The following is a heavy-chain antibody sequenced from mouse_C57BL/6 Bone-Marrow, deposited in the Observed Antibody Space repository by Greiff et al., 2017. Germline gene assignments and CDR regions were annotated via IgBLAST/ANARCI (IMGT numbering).Heavy chain of an antibody. CDR2: ICPRDGRT. CDR1: GYTFTSSD. Sequence: QVQLQQSGPELVKPGASVTLSCKASGYTFTSSDINWVKQRPGQGLEWFGWICPRDGRTKYNEKFKGKATLTVDTSSSTAYMELHSLTSEDSAVYFCARDDYDIDYWGQGTTLTVSS. J-gene: IGHJ2*01. D-gene: IGHD2-4*01. V-gene: IGHV1-85*01. CDR3: ARDDYDIDY.